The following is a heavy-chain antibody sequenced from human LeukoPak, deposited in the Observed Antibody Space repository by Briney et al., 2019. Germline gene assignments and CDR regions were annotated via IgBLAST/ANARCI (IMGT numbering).Heavy chain of an antibody. CDR1: GFTFSNHG. V-gene: IGHV3-33*01. J-gene: IGHJ4*02. Sequence: GGSLRLSCAASGFTFSNHGYHWVRQAPGKGLEWVALIWYDGSSKMYADSVKGRFTISRDDSKNTLYLQMNSLRDEDTAVYFCARDLGNLGRGGSYFDCWGQGARVTVSS. D-gene: IGHD2-15*01. CDR3: ARDLGNLGRGGSYFDC. CDR2: IWYDGSSK.